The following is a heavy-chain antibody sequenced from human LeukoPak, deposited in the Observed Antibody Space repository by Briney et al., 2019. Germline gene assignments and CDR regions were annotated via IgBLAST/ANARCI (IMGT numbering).Heavy chain of an antibody. CDR1: GYSFTSYW. CDR3: ARRGGSYSLVLFAFNI. J-gene: IGHJ3*02. V-gene: IGHV5-51*01. Sequence: GESLKISCKGSGYSFTSYWIGWVRQMPGKGLEWMGIIYPGDSDTRYSPSFQGQVTMSADKSISTAYLQWSSLKASDTAMYYCARRGGSYSLVLFAFNIWGQGTMVTVSS. D-gene: IGHD1-26*01. CDR2: IYPGDSDT.